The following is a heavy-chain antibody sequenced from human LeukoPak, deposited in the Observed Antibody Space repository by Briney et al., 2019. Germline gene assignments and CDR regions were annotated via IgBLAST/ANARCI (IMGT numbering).Heavy chain of an antibody. D-gene: IGHD5-18*01. CDR1: GFTFSSYA. J-gene: IGHJ4*02. V-gene: IGHV3-23*01. Sequence: GGSLRLSCAASGFTFSSYAMSWVRQAPGKGLEWVSVISGSGGSTYYADSVKGRFTISRDNSKNTLYLQMNSLRAEDTAVYYCAKDGGVVQLWNFDYWGQGTLVTVSS. CDR2: ISGSGGST. CDR3: AKDGGVVQLWNFDY.